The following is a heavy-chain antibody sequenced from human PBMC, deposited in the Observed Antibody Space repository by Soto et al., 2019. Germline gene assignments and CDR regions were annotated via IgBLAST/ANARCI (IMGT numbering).Heavy chain of an antibody. CDR3: AKTPRSYYYYMDD. J-gene: IGHJ6*03. Sequence: EVHVLESGGGLVQPGGSLRLSCVASGFTFSTYAMNWVRQAPGKGLEWVSGISGSGSDRYYADSVRGRFTISRDNSTNTLNLQMDSLRAEDTAICYCAKTPRSYYYYMDDWGKGTTVTVSS. V-gene: IGHV3-23*01. D-gene: IGHD3-10*01. CDR2: ISGSGSDR. CDR1: GFTFSTYA.